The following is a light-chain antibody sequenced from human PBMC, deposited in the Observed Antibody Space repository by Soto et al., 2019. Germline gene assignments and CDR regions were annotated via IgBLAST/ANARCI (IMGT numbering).Light chain of an antibody. J-gene: IGKJ4*01. CDR1: QSVSSQ. CDR2: DAS. CDR3: QQSYYTPLLT. V-gene: IGKV3-11*01. Sequence: EIVLTQSPATLSLSPGERATLSCRASQSVSSQLAWYQQRPGQAPRLLIYDASNRATGIPARFSGSGSGTDFTLTISSLQPEDFATYYCQQSYYTPLLTFGGGTKVDIK.